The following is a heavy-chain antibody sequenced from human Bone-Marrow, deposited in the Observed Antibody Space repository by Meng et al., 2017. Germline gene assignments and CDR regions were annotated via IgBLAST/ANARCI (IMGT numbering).Heavy chain of an antibody. CDR3: ASDYYDSGSYGH. CDR2: ISSDANNK. V-gene: IGHV3-30*14. D-gene: IGHD3-10*01. CDR1: GFTFSTYA. J-gene: IGHJ4*02. Sequence: QVQLVESGGGVVQPGRSLRLSCAASGFTFSTYAIHWVRQAPGKGLEWVAVISSDANNKFYADSVTGRFSISRDNSKNTLYLQMNSLRAEDTAVYYCASDYYDSGSYGHWGLGTLVTVSS.